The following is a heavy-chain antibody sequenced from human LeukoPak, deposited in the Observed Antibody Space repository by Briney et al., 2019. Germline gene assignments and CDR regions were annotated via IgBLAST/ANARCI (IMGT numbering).Heavy chain of an antibody. J-gene: IGHJ6*02. D-gene: IGHD6-13*01. CDR1: GFTFSSYS. CDR2: ISSSSSYI. V-gene: IGHV3-21*01. CDR3: ARKIAAAVLYYYYGMDV. Sequence: GGSLRLSCAASGFTFSSYSMNWVRQAPGKGLEWVSSISSSSSYIYYADSVKGRFTISRDNAKNSLYLQMNSLRAEDTAVYYCARKIAAAVLYYYYGMDVWGQGTTVTVSS.